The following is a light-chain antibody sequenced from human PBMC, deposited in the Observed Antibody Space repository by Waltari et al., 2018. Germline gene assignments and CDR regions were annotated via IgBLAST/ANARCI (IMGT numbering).Light chain of an antibody. CDR2: DAS. Sequence: EIVLTQSPGTPSLSPGERATLSCRASQSVSSSYLTWYQQKPGQAPRLLIYDASSRATGIPDRFSGSGSGTDFTLTISRLEPEDFAVYYCQQFGTSPWTFGQGTKVEIK. CDR3: QQFGTSPWT. CDR1: QSVSSSY. J-gene: IGKJ1*01. V-gene: IGKV3-20*01.